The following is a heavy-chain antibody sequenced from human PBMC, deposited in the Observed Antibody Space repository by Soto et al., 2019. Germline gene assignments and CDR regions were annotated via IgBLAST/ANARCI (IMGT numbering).Heavy chain of an antibody. D-gene: IGHD4-17*01. CDR3: ARAGEPFGDFFTHHWFDP. CDR1: GGSFSGYY. V-gene: IGHV4-34*01. J-gene: IGHJ5*02. CDR2: INHSGST. Sequence: SETLSLTCAVYGGSFSGYYWSWIRQPPGKGLEWIGEINHSGSTNYNPSLKSRVTISVDTSKNQFSLKLTSVTAADTAVYYCARAGEPFGDFFTHHWFDPWGHGTLVTVSS.